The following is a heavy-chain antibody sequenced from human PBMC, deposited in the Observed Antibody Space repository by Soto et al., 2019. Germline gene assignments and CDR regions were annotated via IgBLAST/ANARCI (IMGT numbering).Heavy chain of an antibody. D-gene: IGHD3-3*01. J-gene: IGHJ3*02. V-gene: IGHV1-24*01. CDR1: GYTLTELS. CDR3: ATAQRNYYDFWSGPLGAFDI. Sequence: ASVKVSCKVSGYTLTELSMHWVRQAPGKGLEWMGGFDPEDGETIYAQKFQGRVTMTEDTSTDTAYMELSSLRSEDTAVYYCATAQRNYYDFWSGPLGAFDIWGQGTMVTVSS. CDR2: FDPEDGET.